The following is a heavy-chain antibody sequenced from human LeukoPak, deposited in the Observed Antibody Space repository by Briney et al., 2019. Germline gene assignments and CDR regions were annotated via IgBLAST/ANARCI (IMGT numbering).Heavy chain of an antibody. V-gene: IGHV4-34*01. CDR3: ARVGLLHARVDY. J-gene: IGHJ4*02. CDR1: GGSFSGYY. Sequence: ETSETLSLTCAVYGGSFSGYYWSWIRQPPGKGLEWIGEINHSGSTNYNPSLKSRVTISVDTSKNQFSLKLSSVTAADTAVYYCARVGLLHARVDYWGQGTLVTVSS. CDR2: INHSGST. D-gene: IGHD3-22*01.